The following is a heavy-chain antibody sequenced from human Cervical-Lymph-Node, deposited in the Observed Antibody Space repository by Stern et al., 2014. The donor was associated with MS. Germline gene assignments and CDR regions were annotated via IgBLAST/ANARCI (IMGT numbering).Heavy chain of an antibody. Sequence: EVQPVESGGGLVQPGGSLRLSCAASGFTFSSYAMSWVRQAPGKGLEWVSAISGSGGSTYYSDSVKGRFTISRDNSKNTLYLQMNSLRAEDTAVYYCARQDGYQWLAYFDYWGQGTLVTVSS. CDR3: ARQDGYQWLAYFDY. J-gene: IGHJ4*02. D-gene: IGHD6-19*01. CDR1: GFTFSSYA. V-gene: IGHV3-23*04. CDR2: ISGSGGST.